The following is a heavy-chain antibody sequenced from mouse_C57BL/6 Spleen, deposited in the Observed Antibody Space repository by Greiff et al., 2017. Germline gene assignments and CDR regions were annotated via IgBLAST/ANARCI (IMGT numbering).Heavy chain of an antibody. J-gene: IGHJ4*01. CDR1: GYTFTSYG. V-gene: IGHV1-81*01. CDR3: ARSDSYYAMDY. Sequence: VQGVESGAELARPGASVKLSCKASGYTFTSYGISWVKQRTGQGLEWIGEIYPRSGNTYYNEKFKGKATLTADKSSSTAYMELRSLTSEDSAVYFCARSDSYYAMDYWGQGTSVTVSS. CDR2: IYPRSGNT.